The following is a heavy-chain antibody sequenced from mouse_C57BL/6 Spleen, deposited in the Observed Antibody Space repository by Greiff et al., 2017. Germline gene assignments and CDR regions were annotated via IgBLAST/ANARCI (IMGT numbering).Heavy chain of an antibody. CDR3: ARQEGSYDYDVRAMDY. CDR2: ISSGGSYT. Sequence: EVQVVESGGDLVKPGGSLKLSCAASGFTFSSYGMSWVRQTPDKRLEWVATISSGGSYTYYPDSVKGRFTISRDNAKNTLYLQMSSLKSEDTAMYYCARQEGSYDYDVRAMDYWGQGTSVTVSS. J-gene: IGHJ4*01. V-gene: IGHV5-6*01. CDR1: GFTFSSYG. D-gene: IGHD2-4*01.